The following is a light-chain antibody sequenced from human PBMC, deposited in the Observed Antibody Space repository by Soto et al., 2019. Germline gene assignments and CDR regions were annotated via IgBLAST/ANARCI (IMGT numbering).Light chain of an antibody. CDR2: DAS. V-gene: IGKV3-11*01. CDR3: QQRSNWPPA. J-gene: IGKJ5*01. Sequence: IVLTQTPATPSLSPGGKATPSCRASQSVSSYLAWYQQKPGQAPRLLIYDASNRATGIPARFSGSGSGTDFTLTISSLEPEDFAAYYCQQRSNWPPAFGQGTRLEIK. CDR1: QSVSSY.